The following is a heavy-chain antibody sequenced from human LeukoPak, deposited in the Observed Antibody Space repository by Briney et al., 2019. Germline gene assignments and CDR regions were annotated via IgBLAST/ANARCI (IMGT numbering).Heavy chain of an antibody. CDR2: INHSGST. CDR3: ARGRRITMVRGVKKYGMDV. J-gene: IGHJ6*02. V-gene: IGHV4-34*01. CDR1: GGSFSGYY. D-gene: IGHD3-10*01. Sequence: SETLSLTCAVYGGSFSGYYWSWIRQPPGKGLEWIGEINHSGSTNYNPSLKSRVTISVDTSKNQFSLKLSSVTAADTAVHYCARGRRITMVRGVKKYGMDVWGQGTTVTVSS.